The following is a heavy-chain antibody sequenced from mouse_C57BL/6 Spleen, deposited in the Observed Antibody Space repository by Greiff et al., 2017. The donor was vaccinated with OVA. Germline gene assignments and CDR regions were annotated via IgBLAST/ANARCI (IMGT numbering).Heavy chain of an antibody. Sequence: EVQLQQSGPGLVKPSQSLSLSCSVTGYSITSGYYWNWIRQFPGNKLEWMGYISYDGSNNYNPSLKNRISITRDTSKNQLYLKLNSVTTEDTATYYCARDGYGNYGAMDYWGQGTSVTVSS. CDR2: ISYDGSN. V-gene: IGHV3-6*01. CDR3: ARDGYGNYGAMDY. CDR1: GYSITSGYY. D-gene: IGHD2-1*01. J-gene: IGHJ4*01.